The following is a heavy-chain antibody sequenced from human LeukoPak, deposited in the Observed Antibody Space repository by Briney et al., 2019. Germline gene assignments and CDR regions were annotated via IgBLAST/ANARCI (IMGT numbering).Heavy chain of an antibody. CDR3: ARGLNRVGATAGFDY. CDR2: IYYSGST. D-gene: IGHD1-26*01. J-gene: IGHJ4*02. V-gene: IGHV4-39*07. CDR1: GGSISSSSYY. Sequence: TTSETLSLTCTVSGGSISSSSYYWGWIRQPPGKGLEWIGSIYYSGSTYYNPSLKSRVTISVDTSKNQLSLKLSSVTAADTAVYYCARGLNRVGATAGFDYWGQGTLVTVSS.